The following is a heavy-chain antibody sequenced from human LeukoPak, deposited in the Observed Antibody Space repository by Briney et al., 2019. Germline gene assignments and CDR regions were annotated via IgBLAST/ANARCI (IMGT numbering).Heavy chain of an antibody. J-gene: IGHJ5*02. CDR2: IYHSGST. V-gene: IGHV4-30-2*01. CDR3: ARAGGPFDP. Sequence: SQTLSLTCDVSGGSISSGGYSWSWIRQPPGKGLEWIGYIYHSGSTYYNPSLKSRVTISVDRSKNQFSLKLSSVTAADTAVYYCARAGGPFDPWGQGTLVTVSS. D-gene: IGHD3-16*01. CDR1: GGSISSGGYS.